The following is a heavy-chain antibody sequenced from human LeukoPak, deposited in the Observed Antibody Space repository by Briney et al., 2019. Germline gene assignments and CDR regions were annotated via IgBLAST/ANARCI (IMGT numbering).Heavy chain of an antibody. J-gene: IGHJ1*01. CDR1: GFTVSSNH. CDR3: ARMIGFGTTKYFQH. V-gene: IGHV3-66*01. CDR2: IYDTGTT. Sequence: GGSLRLSCAVSGFTVSSNHLTWVRQAPGKGLECVSNIYDTGTTYYADSVKGRFTISRDNSKNTLYLQMNSLRAEDTAVYYCARMIGFGTTKYFQHWGQGTLVTVSS. D-gene: IGHD3-10*01.